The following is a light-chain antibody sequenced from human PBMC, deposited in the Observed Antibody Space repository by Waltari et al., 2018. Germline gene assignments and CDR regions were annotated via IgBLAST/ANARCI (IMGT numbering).Light chain of an antibody. CDR1: SRDLGGYTY. CDR2: DVS. V-gene: IGLV2-11*01. J-gene: IGLJ2*01. CDR3: SSYAGSNTFL. Sequence: QAALTQPPSVSGSPGQSVTISCTGTSRDLGGYTYASWYQQHPGKAPKLMIYDVSKRPSGVSDRFSGSKSGNTASLTISGLQAEDEADYYCSSYAGSNTFLFGGGTRLTVL.